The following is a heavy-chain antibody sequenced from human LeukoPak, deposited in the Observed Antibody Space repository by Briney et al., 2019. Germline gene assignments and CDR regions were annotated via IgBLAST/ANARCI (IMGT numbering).Heavy chain of an antibody. J-gene: IGHJ4*02. D-gene: IGHD6-19*01. CDR3: ARAAWVPPYKGSGVFDY. CDR2: ISGSSSYI. V-gene: IGHV3-21*01. Sequence: GSLRLSCAASGFTFSTYNMNWVRQAPGKGLEWVSSISGSSSYIYYADSVKGRFSISRDNAKNSLYLQMNSLRAEDTAVYYCARAAWVPPYKGSGVFDYWGQGTLVTVSS. CDR1: GFTFSTYN.